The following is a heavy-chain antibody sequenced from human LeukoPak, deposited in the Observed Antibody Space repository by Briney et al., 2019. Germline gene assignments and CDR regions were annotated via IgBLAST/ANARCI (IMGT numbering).Heavy chain of an antibody. J-gene: IGHJ4*02. CDR1: GDSITTSY. D-gene: IGHD2/OR15-2a*01. CDR2: IFYSGNT. Sequence: SETLSLTCSVSGDSITTSYWNWIRQPPGQGLEWIGSIFYSGNTKYNPALQSRVTISVDPSKNQFSLEVNSVTAADTAVYYCARGRLSPSAFRPFEHWGRGTLVTVSS. CDR3: ARGRLSPSAFRPFEH. V-gene: IGHV4-59*01.